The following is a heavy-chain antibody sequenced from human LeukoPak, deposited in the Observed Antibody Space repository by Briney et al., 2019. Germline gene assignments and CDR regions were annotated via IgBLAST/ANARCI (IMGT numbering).Heavy chain of an antibody. CDR1: GGSISSSSYY. CDR2: IYYSGST. Sequence: SETLSLTCTVSGGSISSSSYYWGWIRQPPGKGLEWIGSIYYSGSTYYNRSLKSRVTISVDTSKNQFSLKLSSVTAADTAVYYCARDGWELLNQTTDYMDVWGKGTTVTVSS. J-gene: IGHJ6*03. CDR3: ARDGWELLNQTTDYMDV. V-gene: IGHV4-39*07. D-gene: IGHD1-26*01.